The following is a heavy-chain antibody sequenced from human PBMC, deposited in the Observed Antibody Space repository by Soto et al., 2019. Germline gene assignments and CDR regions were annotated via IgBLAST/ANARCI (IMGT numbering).Heavy chain of an antibody. CDR2: INSDGSDT. CDR3: ARDFGEVGATAVYGI. CDR1: GFNFNIYW. D-gene: IGHD1-26*01. J-gene: IGHJ3*02. Sequence: GGSLRLSCAASGFNFNIYWIHWIRQAPGEGLVWVSRINSDGSDTSYADSVKGRFTISRDNAQNILYLQMNSLRAEDTALYYCARDFGEVGATAVYGIWGQGTMVTVSS. V-gene: IGHV3-74*01.